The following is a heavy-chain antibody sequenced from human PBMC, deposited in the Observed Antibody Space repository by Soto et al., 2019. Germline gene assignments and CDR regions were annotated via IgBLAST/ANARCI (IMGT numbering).Heavy chain of an antibody. V-gene: IGHV3-9*01. CDR2: TSWNSGSI. CDR1: GFTFDDYA. J-gene: IGHJ4*02. Sequence: GGSLRLSCAASGFTFDDYAMHWVRQAPGKGLEWVSGTSWNSGSIGYADSVKGRFTISRDNAKNSLYLQMNSLRAEDTALYYCAKDTPRGGADYWGQGTLVTVSS. D-gene: IGHD3-10*01. CDR3: AKDTPRGGADY.